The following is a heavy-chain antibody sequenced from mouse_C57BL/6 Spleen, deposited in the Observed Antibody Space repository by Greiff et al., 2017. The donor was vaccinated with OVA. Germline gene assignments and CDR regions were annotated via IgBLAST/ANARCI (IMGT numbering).Heavy chain of an antibody. CDR2: INPNNGGT. V-gene: IGHV1-22*01. CDR1: GYTFTDYN. CDR3: ASEGNYDYFDY. D-gene: IGHD2-1*01. J-gene: IGHJ2*01. Sequence: VQLQQSGPELVKPGASVKMSCKASGYTFTDYNMHWVKQSHGKSLEWIGYINPNNGGTSYNQKFKGKATLTVNKSSSTAYMELRSLTSEDSAVYYCASEGNYDYFDYWGQGTTLTVSS.